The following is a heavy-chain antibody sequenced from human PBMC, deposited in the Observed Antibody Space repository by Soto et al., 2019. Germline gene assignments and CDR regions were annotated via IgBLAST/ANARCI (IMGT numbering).Heavy chain of an antibody. D-gene: IGHD1-26*01. CDR2: IYYSGST. CDR1: GASLSRGGYY. CDR3: ARAGSYHYFDF. Sequence: QVQLQESGPGLVKASQILSLTCAVSGASLSRGGYYWSWIRQRPGKGPEWIGNIYYSGSTDYNPSLKSRVKISLDTSKNQISLRLNSMTAADTAVYFCARAGSYHYFDFWGQGTLVT. J-gene: IGHJ4*02. V-gene: IGHV4-31*11.